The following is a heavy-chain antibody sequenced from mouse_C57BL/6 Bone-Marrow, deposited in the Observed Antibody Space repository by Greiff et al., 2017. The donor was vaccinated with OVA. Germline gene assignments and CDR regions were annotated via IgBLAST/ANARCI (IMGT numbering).Heavy chain of an antibody. J-gene: IGHJ2*01. CDR3: TTSDYYGSSFDY. D-gene: IGHD1-1*01. Sequence: VHVKQSGAELVRPGASVKLSCTASGFNIKDDYMHWVKQRPEQGLEWIGWIDPENGDTEYASKFQGKATITADTSSNTAYLQLSSLTSEDTAVYYCTTSDYYGSSFDYWGQGTTLTVSS. CDR2: IDPENGDT. V-gene: IGHV14-4*01. CDR1: GFNIKDDY.